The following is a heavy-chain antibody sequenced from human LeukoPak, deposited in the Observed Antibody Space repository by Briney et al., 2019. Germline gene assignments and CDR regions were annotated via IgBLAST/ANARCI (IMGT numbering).Heavy chain of an antibody. J-gene: IGHJ4*02. CDR3: ARERRAVAGTFDY. CDR1: GGSISSSSYY. D-gene: IGHD6-19*01. CDR2: IYYSGST. V-gene: IGHV4-61*01. Sequence: SETLSLTCTVSGGSISSSSYYWGWIRQPPGKGLEWIGYIYYSGSTNYNPSLKSRVTISVDTSKNQFSLKLSSVTAADTAVYYCARERRAVAGTFDYWGQGTLVTVSS.